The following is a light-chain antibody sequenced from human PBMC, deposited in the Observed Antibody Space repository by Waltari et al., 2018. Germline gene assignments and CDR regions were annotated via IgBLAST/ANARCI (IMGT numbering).Light chain of an antibody. CDR1: VLPKQY. J-gene: IGLJ1*01. CDR2: KDR. CDR3: QSADSSGTFYV. Sequence: YELTQPPSVSVSSGQTARITCSGDVLPKQYAYWYQQKPGQAPVLVIYKDRERPSGIPERFSGSSSGTTVTLTISGVLAEDEADYYCQSADSSGTFYVFGTGTKVTVL. V-gene: IGLV3-25*03.